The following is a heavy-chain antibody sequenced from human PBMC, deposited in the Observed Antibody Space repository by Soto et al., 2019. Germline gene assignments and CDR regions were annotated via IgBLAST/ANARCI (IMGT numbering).Heavy chain of an antibody. CDR1: GYTFTSYD. V-gene: IGHV1-8*01. Sequence: QVQLAQSGAEVKKPGASVKVSCKASGYTFTSYDINWVRQATGQGLEWMGWMNPNSGNTGYAQKFQGRVTMTRNTSISTAYMELSSLRSEDTAVYSCASSVGAITSLGVFDLWGRGTLVTVSS. CDR3: ASSVGAITSLGVFDL. J-gene: IGHJ2*01. D-gene: IGHD1-26*01. CDR2: MNPNSGNT.